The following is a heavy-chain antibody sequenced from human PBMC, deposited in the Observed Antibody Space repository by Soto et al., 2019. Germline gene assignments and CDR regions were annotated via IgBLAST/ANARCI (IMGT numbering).Heavy chain of an antibody. CDR3: AREGRGKKAGYNGLVSLGY. V-gene: IGHV1-69*06. CDR2: IIPIFNST. Sequence: QVQLVQSGAEVKTPGSSLKVSCTVSGSRFSNYVISWVRQAPGHGLEWLGRIIPIFNSTQYAQKFQGRLTITAEKSTNTASLELSSLLSDDTAVYYCAREGRGKKAGYNGLVSLGYWGQGTLVTVSS. J-gene: IGHJ4*02. D-gene: IGHD2-2*02. CDR1: GSRFSNYV.